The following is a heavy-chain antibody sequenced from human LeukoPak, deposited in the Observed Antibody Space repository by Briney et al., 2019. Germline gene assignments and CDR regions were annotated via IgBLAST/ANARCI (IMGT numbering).Heavy chain of an antibody. J-gene: IGHJ6*02. CDR2: ISSSSSYI. CDR1: GFTLSSYS. D-gene: IGHD3-22*01. V-gene: IGHV3-21*01. CDR3: ASGYDSSGYKDYYYGMDV. Sequence: GGSLRLSCAASGFTLSSYSMNWVRQAPGKGLEWVSSISSSSSYIYYADSVKGRFTISRDNAKNSLYLQMNSLRAEDTAVYYCASGYDSSGYKDYYYGMDVWGQGTTVTVSS.